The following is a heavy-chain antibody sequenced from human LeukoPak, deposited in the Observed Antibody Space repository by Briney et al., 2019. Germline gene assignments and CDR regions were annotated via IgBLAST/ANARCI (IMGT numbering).Heavy chain of an antibody. D-gene: IGHD2-2*01. Sequence: SETLSLTCAVSGYSISSGYYWGWIRQPPGKGLEWIGSIYHSGSTYYNPSLKSRVTISVDTSKNQFSLKLSSVTAADTAVYYCARLNGQPLYYFDYWGQGTLVTVSS. CDR2: IYHSGST. CDR3: ARLNGQPLYYFDY. V-gene: IGHV4-38-2*01. CDR1: GYSISSGYY. J-gene: IGHJ4*02.